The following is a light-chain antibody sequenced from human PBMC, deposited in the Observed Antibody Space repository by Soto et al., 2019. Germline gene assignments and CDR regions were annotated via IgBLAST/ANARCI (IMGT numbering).Light chain of an antibody. V-gene: IGKV3-20*01. Sequence: EVVLTQSPGPLSLSPGTRATLSCRASQSVTGNKLAWFQQRPGQAPRLLIYGASSRATGIPDRFSGSGSGTDFTLTISRLEPEDIAVFYCQQYGSSPWTFGQGTKVEIK. CDR1: QSVTGNK. CDR3: QQYGSSPWT. J-gene: IGKJ1*01. CDR2: GAS.